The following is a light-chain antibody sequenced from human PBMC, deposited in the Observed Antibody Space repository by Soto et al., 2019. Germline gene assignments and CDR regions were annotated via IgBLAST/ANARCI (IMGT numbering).Light chain of an antibody. CDR2: DAS. Sequence: DIQMTQSPSTLSASVGDRVTITCRSSQSISSWVAWYQQKPGKAPKLLIYDASSLESGVPSRFSGSGSGTEFTLTISSLQPDDFATYSCQQYNSYPGSFGQGTKLEIK. J-gene: IGKJ2*01. V-gene: IGKV1-5*01. CDR3: QQYNSYPGS. CDR1: QSISSW.